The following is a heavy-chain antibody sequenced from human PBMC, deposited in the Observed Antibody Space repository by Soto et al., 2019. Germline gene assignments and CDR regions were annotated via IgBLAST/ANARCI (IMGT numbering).Heavy chain of an antibody. CDR1: GGTFSSYA. J-gene: IGHJ6*02. CDR2: IIPIFGTA. D-gene: IGHD5-12*01. Sequence: GASVKVSCKASGGTFSSYAISWVRQAPGQGLEWMGGIIPIFGTANYAQKFQGRVTITADKSTSTAYMELSSLRSEDTAVYYCATGYSGHELDVWGQGTTVTVSS. CDR3: ATGYSGHELDV. V-gene: IGHV1-69*06.